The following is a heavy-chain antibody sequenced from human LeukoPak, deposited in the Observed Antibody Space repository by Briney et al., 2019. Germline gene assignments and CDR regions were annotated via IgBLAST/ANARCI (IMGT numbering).Heavy chain of an antibody. CDR1: GFTFSSYS. CDR2: ISSSSSYI. Sequence: GGSLRLSCAASGFTFSSYSMNWVRQAPGKGLEWVSSISSSSSYIYYVDSVKGRFTISRDNAKNSLYLQMNSLRAEDTAVYYCARDRGSGRKNWFDPWGQGTLVTVSS. J-gene: IGHJ5*02. V-gene: IGHV3-21*01. D-gene: IGHD3-10*01. CDR3: ARDRGSGRKNWFDP.